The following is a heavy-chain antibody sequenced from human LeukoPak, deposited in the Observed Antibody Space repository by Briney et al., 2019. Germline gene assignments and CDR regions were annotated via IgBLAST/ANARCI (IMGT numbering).Heavy chain of an antibody. D-gene: IGHD1-26*01. V-gene: IGHV3-9*01. CDR2: ISWNSGSI. CDR1: GFTFDDYA. Sequence: GRSLRLSCAASGFTFDDYAMHWVRQAPGKGLEWVSGISWNSGSIGYADSVKGRFTISRDNAKNSLYLQMNSLRAEDTALYYCAKGLSGSHPDGFDYWGQGTLVTVSS. J-gene: IGHJ4*02. CDR3: AKGLSGSHPDGFDY.